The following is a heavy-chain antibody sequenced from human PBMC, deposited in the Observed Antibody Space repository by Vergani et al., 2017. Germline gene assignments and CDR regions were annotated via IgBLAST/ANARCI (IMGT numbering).Heavy chain of an antibody. CDR1: GFTFNRYG. V-gene: IGHV3-33*01. CDR3: ARGLRTGSPDY. D-gene: IGHD1-1*01. J-gene: IGHJ4*02. CDR2: VLFDGSNE. Sequence: QVQLVQSGGGVVQPGGSLRLSCVASGFTFNRYGMQWVRQAPGKGLEWVAYVLFDGSNEYYADSVKGRFIVSRDNSNDALYLQMNSLRAEDTAVYYCARGLRTGSPDYWGQGTLVSVSS.